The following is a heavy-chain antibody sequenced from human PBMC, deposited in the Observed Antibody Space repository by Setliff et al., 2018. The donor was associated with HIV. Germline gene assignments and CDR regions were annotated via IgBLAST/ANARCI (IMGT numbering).Heavy chain of an antibody. V-gene: IGHV3-23*01. CDR1: GFTFSSYA. D-gene: IGHD1-26*01. J-gene: IGHJ6*03. CDR2: IWGRGGRT. CDR3: AKDGSAGWGAPPIYMDV. Sequence: PGGSLRLSCAASGFTFSSYAMTWVRQAPGKGLEWVSAIWGRGGRTYFADSVQGRFTISRDNSKNTVFLQMNSLRAEDTAVYYCAKDGSAGWGAPPIYMDVWGKGTTVTVSS.